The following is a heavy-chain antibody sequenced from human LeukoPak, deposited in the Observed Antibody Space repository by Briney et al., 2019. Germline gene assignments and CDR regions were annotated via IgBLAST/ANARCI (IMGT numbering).Heavy chain of an antibody. Sequence: SETLSLTCTVSGGSISSGGYYWSWIRQHPGKGLEWIGYIYYSGSTYYNPSLKSRVTISVDTSKNQFSLKLSSVTAADTAVYYCARGTSDTAMASNYWGQGTLVTVSS. V-gene: IGHV4-31*03. D-gene: IGHD5-18*01. CDR1: GGSISSGGYY. CDR2: IYYSGST. CDR3: ARGTSDTAMASNY. J-gene: IGHJ4*02.